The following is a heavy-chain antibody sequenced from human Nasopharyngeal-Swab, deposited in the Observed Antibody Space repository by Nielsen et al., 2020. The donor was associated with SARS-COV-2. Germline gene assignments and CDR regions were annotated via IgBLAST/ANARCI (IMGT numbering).Heavy chain of an antibody. CDR2: ISWNSGSI. CDR3: ARDFPAYYYDSSGPGRAAFDI. CDR1: GFTFDDYA. D-gene: IGHD3-22*01. Sequence: SLKISCAASGFTFDDYAMHWVRQAPGKGLEWVSGISWNSGSIGYADSVKGRFTISRDNAKNSLYLQMNSLRAEDTALYYCARDFPAYYYDSSGPGRAAFDIWGQGTMVTVSS. V-gene: IGHV3-9*01. J-gene: IGHJ3*02.